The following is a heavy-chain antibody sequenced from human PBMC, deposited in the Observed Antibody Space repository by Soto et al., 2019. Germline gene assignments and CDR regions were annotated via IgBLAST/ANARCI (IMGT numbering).Heavy chain of an antibody. Sequence: EVQLLESGGGLVQPGGSLRLSCAASGFTFINHAMSWVRQAPGKGLEWVSGISGSGHSTYYADSVKGRFTISRDNSKNTLYLRINSLRAEDSAEYYCAKESGIGGRGQRVTVAGTHFDSWGQGTLATVSS. D-gene: IGHD6-19*01. CDR2: ISGSGHST. CDR3: AKESGIGGRGQRVTVAGTHFDS. CDR1: GFTFINHA. V-gene: IGHV3-23*01. J-gene: IGHJ4*02.